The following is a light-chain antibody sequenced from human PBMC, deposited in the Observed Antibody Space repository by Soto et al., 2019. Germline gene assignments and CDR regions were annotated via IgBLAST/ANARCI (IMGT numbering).Light chain of an antibody. J-gene: IGLJ1*01. CDR1: SSDIGGYEY. V-gene: IGLV2-14*01. Sequence: QSALTQPASVYGSPGQSITISCTGTSSDIGGYEYVSWYQQYPGKSPKLMIYDVSNRPSGVSDRFSGSKSANTASLTISGLQAEDEADYYGNSDTTSSRLYVFETGTKLTGL. CDR2: DVS. CDR3: NSDTTSSRLYV.